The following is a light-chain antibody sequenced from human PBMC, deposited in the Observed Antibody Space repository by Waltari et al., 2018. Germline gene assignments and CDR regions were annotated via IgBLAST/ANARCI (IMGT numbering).Light chain of an antibody. Sequence: EIVMTQSPATLSVSPGERATLSCRASQSVSSNLAWYQQKPGQAPRLLIYGASTRATGVPARVSGSGSGTEFSRTISSLESEDFAIYYCHQYDDWPPQGAFGQGTRVDIK. V-gene: IGKV3-15*01. CDR3: HQYDDWPPQGA. J-gene: IGKJ2*01. CDR2: GAS. CDR1: QSVSSN.